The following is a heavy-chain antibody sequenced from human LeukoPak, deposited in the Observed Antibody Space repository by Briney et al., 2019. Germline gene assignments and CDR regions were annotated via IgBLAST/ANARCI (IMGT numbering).Heavy chain of an antibody. CDR1: GFTFDGYG. CDR2: INWNGGST. V-gene: IGHV3-20*04. J-gene: IGHJ4*02. D-gene: IGHD5-18*01. Sequence: PGGSLRLSCAASGFTFDGYGMCWVRQAPGKGLEWVSGINWNGGSTGYVDSVKGRFTIYRDNAKNLLYLQMNSLRVEDTALYYCARDGYGYSYVYWGQGTLVTVSS. CDR3: ARDGYGYSYVY.